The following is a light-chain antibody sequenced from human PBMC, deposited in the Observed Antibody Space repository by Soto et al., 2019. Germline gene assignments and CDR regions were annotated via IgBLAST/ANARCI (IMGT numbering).Light chain of an antibody. CDR1: ETIGNY. CDR3: QQSYSTPT. CDR2: AAS. J-gene: IGKJ3*01. V-gene: IGKV1-39*01. Sequence: DIQMTQSPSSLSASVGDRVTITCRATETIGNYLNWYKQIPGKAPELLIYAASNLQSGVPSSFSGSGSGTDFTLTISSLQPEDFATYFCQQSYSTPTFGPGTKVDI.